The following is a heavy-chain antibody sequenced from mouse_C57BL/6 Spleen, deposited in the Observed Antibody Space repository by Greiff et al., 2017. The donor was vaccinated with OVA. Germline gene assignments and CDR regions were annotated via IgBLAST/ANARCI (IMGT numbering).Heavy chain of an antibody. CDR3: TRGANWDNYAMDY. D-gene: IGHD4-1*01. V-gene: IGHV5-9-1*02. CDR2: ISSGGDYI. CDR1: GFTFSSYA. J-gene: IGHJ4*01. Sequence: EVMLVESGEGLVKPGGSLKLSCAASGFTFSSYAMSWVRQTPEKRLEWVAYISSGGDYIYYADTVKGRFTISRDNARNTLYLQMSSLKSEDTAMYYCTRGANWDNYAMDYWGQGTSVTVSS.